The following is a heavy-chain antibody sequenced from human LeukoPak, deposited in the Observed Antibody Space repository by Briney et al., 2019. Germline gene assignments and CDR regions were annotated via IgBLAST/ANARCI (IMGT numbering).Heavy chain of an antibody. CDR2: INPNSGGT. V-gene: IGHV1-2*02. Sequence: GASVKVSCKASGYTFTGYYMHWVRQAPGQGLEWMGWINPNSGGTNYAQKLQGRVTMTTDTSTSTAYMELRSLRSDDTAVYYCAREDDYGDSNWFDPWGQGTLVTVSS. J-gene: IGHJ5*02. CDR1: GYTFTGYY. D-gene: IGHD4-17*01. CDR3: AREDDYGDSNWFDP.